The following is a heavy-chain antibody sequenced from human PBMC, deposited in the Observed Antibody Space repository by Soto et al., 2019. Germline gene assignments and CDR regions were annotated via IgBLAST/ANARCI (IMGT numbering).Heavy chain of an antibody. J-gene: IGHJ4*02. Sequence: GGSLRLSCAVSGFTFSTHAMSWVRQAPGKGLEWVSGTSATGSTTYYADSVKGQFTISRDNSKNTLYLQMNSPRAEDTAVYYCAKQSKWSSTSCYSGDSTCPLDCWGQGTLVTVSS. CDR3: AKQSKWSSTSCYSGDSTCPLDC. CDR2: TSATGSTT. CDR1: GFTFSTHA. D-gene: IGHD2-2*02. V-gene: IGHV3-23*01.